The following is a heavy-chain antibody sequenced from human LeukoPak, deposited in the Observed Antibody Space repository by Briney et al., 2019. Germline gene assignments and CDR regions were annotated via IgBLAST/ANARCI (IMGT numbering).Heavy chain of an antibody. D-gene: IGHD3-22*01. J-gene: IGHJ4*02. V-gene: IGHV3-33*06. CDR2: IWYDGSNK. CDR1: GFTFSSHG. Sequence: GGSLRLSCAASGFTFSSHGMHWVRQAPGKGLEWVAVIWYDGSNKYYADSVKGRFTISRDNSKNTLYLQMNSLRAEDTAVYYCAKEPYDSSGYYFFSTDYWGQGTLVTVS. CDR3: AKEPYDSSGYYFFSTDY.